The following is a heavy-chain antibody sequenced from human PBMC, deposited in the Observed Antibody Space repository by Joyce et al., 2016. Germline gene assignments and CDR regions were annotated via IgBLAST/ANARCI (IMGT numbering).Heavy chain of an antibody. CDR2: VDSDGSGT. CDR1: GFTFTNYW. V-gene: IGHV3-74*01. CDR3: GSVFEY. Sequence: EVQLVESGGGLLQPGGSLRLSCAASGFTFTNYWMHWVRQAPGKGLVWVARVDSDGSGTGYADSVKGRFTISRDNAKNMVYLQMNSLRIEDTAVYYCGSVFEYWGRGALVTVSS. J-gene: IGHJ4*02.